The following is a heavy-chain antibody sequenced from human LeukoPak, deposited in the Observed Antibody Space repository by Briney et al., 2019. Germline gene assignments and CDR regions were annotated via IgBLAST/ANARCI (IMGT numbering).Heavy chain of an antibody. J-gene: IGHJ6*03. V-gene: IGHV4-4*07. CDR1: GGSISSYY. Sequence: SETLSLTCTVSGGSISSYYWSWIRQPAGKGLEWIGRIYISGSTNYNPSLKSRVTMSVDTSKNQFSLKLSSVTAADTAVYYCARRVQHYYYYYMDVWGKGTTVTISS. D-gene: IGHD3-10*01. CDR3: ARRVQHYYYYYMDV. CDR2: IYISGST.